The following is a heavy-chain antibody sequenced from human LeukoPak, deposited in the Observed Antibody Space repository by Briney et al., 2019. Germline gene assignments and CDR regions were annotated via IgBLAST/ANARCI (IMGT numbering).Heavy chain of an antibody. CDR3: ARGQRAIGYCSSTSCSFGMDV. Sequence: GGSLRLSCAASGFTFSSYWMSWVRQAPGKGLEGVANIKQDGSEKYYVDSVKGRFTISRDNAKNSLYLQMNSLRAEDTAVYYCARGQRAIGYCSSTSCSFGMDVWGKGTTVTVSS. V-gene: IGHV3-7*03. CDR2: IKQDGSEK. CDR1: GFTFSSYW. J-gene: IGHJ6*04. D-gene: IGHD2-2*01.